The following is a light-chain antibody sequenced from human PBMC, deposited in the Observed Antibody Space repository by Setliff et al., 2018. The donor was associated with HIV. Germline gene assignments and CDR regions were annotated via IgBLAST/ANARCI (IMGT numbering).Light chain of an antibody. Sequence: QSVLTQSASVSGSPGQSITISCTGTSSDVGSYNLVSWYQQHPGKAPKLLIYEGNKRPSGVSNRFSGSKSGNTASLTISGLQTEDEADYYCSSYAITNTLPFGTGTKVTVL. CDR2: EGN. CDR3: SSYAITNTLP. CDR1: SSDVGSYNL. V-gene: IGLV2-14*02. J-gene: IGLJ1*01.